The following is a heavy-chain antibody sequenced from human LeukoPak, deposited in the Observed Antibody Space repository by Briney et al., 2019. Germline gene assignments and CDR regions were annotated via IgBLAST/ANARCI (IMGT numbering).Heavy chain of an antibody. J-gene: IGHJ4*02. CDR3: ARGKPSDYGANFDY. D-gene: IGHD4/OR15-4a*01. Sequence: GASVKVSCKASGYTFTNYGISWVRQAPGQGLEWMGWISAYNGNTNYAHQLQGRVTMTTDASTRTAYMELRSLRSDDTAVYYCARGKPSDYGANFDYWGQGTLVTVSS. CDR1: GYTFTNYG. CDR2: ISAYNGNT. V-gene: IGHV1-18*01.